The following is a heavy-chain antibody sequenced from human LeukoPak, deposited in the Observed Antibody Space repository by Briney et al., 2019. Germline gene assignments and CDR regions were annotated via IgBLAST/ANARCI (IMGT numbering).Heavy chain of an antibody. V-gene: IGHV3-30*02. CDR3: AKDAAYYDFWSGLDY. Sequence: PGGSLRLSCAASGFTFSSYGMHWVRQAPGKGLEWVAVIWYGGSNKYYADSVKGRFTISRDNSKNTLYLQMNSLRAEDTAVYYCAKDAAYYDFWSGLDYWGQGTLVTVSS. CDR1: GFTFSSYG. J-gene: IGHJ4*02. CDR2: IWYGGSNK. D-gene: IGHD3-3*01.